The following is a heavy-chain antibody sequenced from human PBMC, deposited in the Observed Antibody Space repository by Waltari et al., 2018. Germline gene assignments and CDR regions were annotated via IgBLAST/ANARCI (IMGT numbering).Heavy chain of an antibody. CDR3: ARLRKAAAGRYYYYYMDV. V-gene: IGHV4-34*01. D-gene: IGHD6-13*01. J-gene: IGHJ6*03. CDR2: INHSGST. Sequence: QVQLQQWGAGLLKPSETLSLTCAVYGGSFSGYYWSWIRQPPGKGLEWIGEINHSGSTNYNPSLMSRVTISVDTSKNQFSLKLSSVTAADTAVYYCARLRKAAAGRYYYYYMDVWGKGTTVTVSS. CDR1: GGSFSGYY.